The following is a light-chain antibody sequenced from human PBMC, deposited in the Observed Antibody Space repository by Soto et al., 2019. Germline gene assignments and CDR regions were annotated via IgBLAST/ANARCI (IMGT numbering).Light chain of an antibody. J-gene: IGLJ2*01. CDR3: SSYTSSTAV. V-gene: IGLV2-14*03. Sequence: QSVLTQPASVSGSPGQSVAVAGTGTSIDVGSYRFVSWYQQHPGKASILLIYDVSNRPSGVSDRFSGSKSGNTASLTISGLQAEYEADYYCSSYTSSTAVFGGGTKLTVL. CDR2: DVS. CDR1: SIDVGSYRF.